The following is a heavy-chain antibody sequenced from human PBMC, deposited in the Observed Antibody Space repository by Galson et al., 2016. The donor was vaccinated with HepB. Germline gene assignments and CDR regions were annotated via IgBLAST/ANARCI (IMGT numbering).Heavy chain of an antibody. J-gene: IGHJ4*02. D-gene: IGHD4-17*01. CDR1: GGSISGYY. CDR3: ARHQKLYGDFRFTSYFDY. CDR2: IFYSGST. V-gene: IGHV4-59*01. Sequence: SETLSLTCTVPGGSISGYYWSWIRQPPGKGLEWIGHIFYSGSTNYNPSLKSRVTISVDASKNQFSLKVTSLTAADTAVYYCARHQKLYGDFRFTSYFDYWGQGTLVTVSS.